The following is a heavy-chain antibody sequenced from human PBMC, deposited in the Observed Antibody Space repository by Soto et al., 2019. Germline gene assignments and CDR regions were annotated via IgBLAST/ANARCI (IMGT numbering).Heavy chain of an antibody. V-gene: IGHV4-31*03. J-gene: IGHJ4*02. CDR3: ARAARSSGGRCYDN. Sequence: PXETLSLTCTVSGCSISSGCYYWSWIRQHPGKGLEWIGYIYYSGSTYYNPSLKSRVTISVDTSKNQFSLKLSSVTAADTAVYYCARAARSSGGRCYDNWGQGTLVTVSS. CDR1: GCSISSGCYY. CDR2: IYYSGST. D-gene: IGHD2-15*01.